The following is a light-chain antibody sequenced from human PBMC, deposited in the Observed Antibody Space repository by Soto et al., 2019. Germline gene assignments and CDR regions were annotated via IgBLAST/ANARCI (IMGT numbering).Light chain of an antibody. J-gene: IGKJ1*01. CDR3: QHYNSYSEA. V-gene: IGKV1-5*03. Sequence: DIQMTQSPSTLSGSVGDRVTITCRASQTNSSWLAWYQQKPGKAPKLLIYKASTLKSGVPSRFSGSGSGTECTLTISSLQPDDVATYYCQHYNSYSEALGQGTKVDIK. CDR2: KAS. CDR1: QTNSSW.